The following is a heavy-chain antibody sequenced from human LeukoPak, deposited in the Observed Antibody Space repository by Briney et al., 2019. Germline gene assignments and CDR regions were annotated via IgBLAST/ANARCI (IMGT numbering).Heavy chain of an antibody. CDR2: TYTSGST. V-gene: IGHV4-61*02. D-gene: IGHD6-13*01. J-gene: IGHJ4*02. CDR1: GGSISSGSYY. Sequence: SETLSLTCTVSGGSISSGSYYWSWIRQPAGKGLEWIGRTYTSGSTNYNPSLKSRVTISVDTSKNQFSLKLSSVTAADTAVYYCARGSYSLDFDYWGQGTLVTVSS. CDR3: ARGSYSLDFDY.